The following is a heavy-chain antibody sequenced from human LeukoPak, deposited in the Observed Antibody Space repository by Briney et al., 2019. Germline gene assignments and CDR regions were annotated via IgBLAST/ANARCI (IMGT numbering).Heavy chain of an antibody. J-gene: IGHJ6*03. CDR2: ISSSSSYI. V-gene: IGHV3-21*01. CDR3: ARASSVADNYYYYYMDV. Sequence: GGSLRLSCAASGFTFSSYSMNWVRQAPGKGLEWVSSISSSSSYIYYADSVKGRFTISRDNAKNSLYLQMNSLRAEDTAVYYCARASSVADNYYYYYMDVWGKGTTVTISS. CDR1: GFTFSSYS. D-gene: IGHD6-19*01.